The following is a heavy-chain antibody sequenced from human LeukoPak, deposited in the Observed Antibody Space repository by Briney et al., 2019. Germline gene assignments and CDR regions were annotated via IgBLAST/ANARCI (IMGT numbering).Heavy chain of an antibody. Sequence: GGSLRLSCAASGFTFDDYAMHWVRQAPGKGLEWVSGISWNSGSIGYADSVKGRFTISRDNAKNSLYLQMNSLRAEDTALYYCAKDIMLDSSSSGGGFDYWGQGTLVTVSS. CDR2: ISWNSGSI. J-gene: IGHJ4*02. CDR3: AKDIMLDSSSSGGGFDY. CDR1: GFTFDDYA. D-gene: IGHD6-6*01. V-gene: IGHV3-9*01.